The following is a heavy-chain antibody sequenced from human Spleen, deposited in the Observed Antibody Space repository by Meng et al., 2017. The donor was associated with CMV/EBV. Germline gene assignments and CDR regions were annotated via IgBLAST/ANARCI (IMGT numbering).Heavy chain of an antibody. CDR1: GCTFSGCS. CDR2: CSYRNSYI. Sequence: GCTFSGCSMSCVRRAPGEELKWFSSCSYRNSYIYYADSMKGRFTISRDNAKNSLYLQMNSLRAEDAAVYYCAREGYQVATLTPYFDFWGQGTLVTVSS. V-gene: IGHV3-21*01. CDR3: AREGYQVATLTPYFDF. J-gene: IGHJ4*02. D-gene: IGHD2-2*01.